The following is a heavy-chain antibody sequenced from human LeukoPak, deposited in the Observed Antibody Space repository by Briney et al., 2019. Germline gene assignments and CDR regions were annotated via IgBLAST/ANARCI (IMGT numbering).Heavy chain of an antibody. CDR2: IYPGDSDT. D-gene: IGHD1-26*01. Sequence: GESLKISCKASGYSFTNYWIGCVRQMPGKGLEWMGIIYPGDSDTRYSPSLQGQVTVSADKSISTAYLQWSSLKASDTAMYYCARGPYSENYSKSPYYYYYMDVWGTGTTVTVSS. CDR3: ARGPYSENYSKSPYYYYYMDV. CDR1: GYSFTNYW. V-gene: IGHV5-51*01. J-gene: IGHJ6*03.